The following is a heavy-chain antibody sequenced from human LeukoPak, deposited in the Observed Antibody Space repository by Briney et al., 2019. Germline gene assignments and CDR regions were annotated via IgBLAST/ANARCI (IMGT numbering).Heavy chain of an antibody. CDR3: ARGAGWWSY. CDR1: GGSISSSSYY. Sequence: SETLSLTCTVSGGSISSSSYYWGWIRQPPGKGLEWIGSIYYSGSTYYNPSLKSRVTISVDTSKNQFSLKLSSVTAADTAVYYCARGAGWWSYWGQETLVTVSS. D-gene: IGHD2-8*02. CDR2: IYYSGST. V-gene: IGHV4-39*07. J-gene: IGHJ4*02.